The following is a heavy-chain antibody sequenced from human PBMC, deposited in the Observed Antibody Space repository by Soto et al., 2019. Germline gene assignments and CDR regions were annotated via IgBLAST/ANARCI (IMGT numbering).Heavy chain of an antibody. CDR3: ATSRGGDEFSSCMDLWRQGMAV. Sequence: EVQLVESGGGLVKPGGSLRLSCTASGFTFNTAWMAWVRQAPGKGLQWVGGINNGGVSDYAAPVRGRFIISRDNSKNTVYLNRTNLRTDDTTVYYCATSRGGDEFSSCMDLWRQGMAVWGRGTTLTVSS. V-gene: IGHV3-15*01. CDR1: GFTFNTAW. CDR2: INNGGVS. D-gene: IGHD2-8*01. J-gene: IGHJ6*02.